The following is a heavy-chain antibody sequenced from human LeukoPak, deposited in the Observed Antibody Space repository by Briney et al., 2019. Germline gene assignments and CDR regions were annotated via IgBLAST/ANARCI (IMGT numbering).Heavy chain of an antibody. J-gene: IGHJ3*02. V-gene: IGHV1-24*01. CDR1: GHSLTKLS. CDR2: FYPESGET. CDR3: ATRLTVITVIRFGAFDI. Sequence: GASVKVSCKVSGHSLTKLSLHWVRQAPGKGLEWMGGFYPESGETMYAQKLQGRVTMTEDTSIDTAYMELSSLRSDDTAVYFCATRLTVITVIRFGAFDIWGQGTKVTVSS. D-gene: IGHD3-22*01.